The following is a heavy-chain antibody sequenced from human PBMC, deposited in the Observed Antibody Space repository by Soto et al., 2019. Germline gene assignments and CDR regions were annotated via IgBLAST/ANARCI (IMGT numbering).Heavy chain of an antibody. V-gene: IGHV5-51*01. CDR3: ARGYFDSGHGYDL. CDR1: GHLFNNHW. D-gene: IGHD3-10*01. CDR2: IFTRDSET. Sequence: GESLKISCKGPGHLFNNHWIGWVRQTPGKGLEWMGLIFTRDSETKTSPSFQGHVSFSVDNSINSVYLQWTSLKTTDTGIYFCARGYFDSGHGYDLWGQGTLVTVSS. J-gene: IGHJ5*02.